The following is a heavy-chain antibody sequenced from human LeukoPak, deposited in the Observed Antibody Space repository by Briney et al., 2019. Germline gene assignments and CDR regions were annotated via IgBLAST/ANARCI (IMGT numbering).Heavy chain of an antibody. CDR2: IYYSGST. D-gene: IGHD3-22*01. V-gene: IGHV4-31*03. CDR3: AREPALSRDSSGYVDY. Sequence: SETLSLTCTVSGGSISSGGYYWSWIRQHPGKGLEWIGYIYYSGSTYYNPSLKSRVTISVDTSKNQSSLKLSSVTAADTAVYYCAREPALSRDSSGYVDYWGQGTLVTVSS. J-gene: IGHJ4*02. CDR1: GGSISSGGYY.